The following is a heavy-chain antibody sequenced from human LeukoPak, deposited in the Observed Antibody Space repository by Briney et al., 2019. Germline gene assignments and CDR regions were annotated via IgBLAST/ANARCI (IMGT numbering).Heavy chain of an antibody. CDR1: GFTFSSYA. V-gene: IGHV3-30*04. J-gene: IGHJ4*02. D-gene: IGHD1-26*01. Sequence: GGSLRLSCAASGFTFSSYAMHWVRQAPGKGLEWVAVISYDGSNKYYADSVKGRFTISRDNSKNTLYLQMNSLRAEGTAVYYCARDSSGSYHFDYWGQGTLVTVSS. CDR3: ARDSSGSYHFDY. CDR2: ISYDGSNK.